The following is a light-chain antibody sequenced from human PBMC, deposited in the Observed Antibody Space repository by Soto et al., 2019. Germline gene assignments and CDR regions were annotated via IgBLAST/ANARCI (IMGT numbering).Light chain of an antibody. V-gene: IGKV3-15*01. Sequence: EIVMTQSPATLSVSPGERATLSCRASQSISSNLAWYQQKFGQAPRLLIYGASTRAAGIPARFSGSGSGTDFTLTISRLQSEDFAGYYCQQDVHWPPFTFGPGTKVHIE. CDR2: GAS. CDR3: QQDVHWPPFT. CDR1: QSISSN. J-gene: IGKJ3*01.